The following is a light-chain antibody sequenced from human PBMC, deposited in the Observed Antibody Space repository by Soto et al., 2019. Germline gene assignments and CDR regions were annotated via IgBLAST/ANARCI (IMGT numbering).Light chain of an antibody. V-gene: IGLV2-11*01. CDR3: CSYAGSYTLV. CDR1: GSDVGAYKY. J-gene: IGLJ2*01. CDR2: DVS. Sequence: QSALTQPRSVSGSPGQSVTISCTGTGSDVGAYKYVSWYQQNPGKAPKLMIYDVSERPSGVPDRFSGSKSGNMASLTISGLQDEDEADYYCCSYAGSYTLVFGGGTQLTVL.